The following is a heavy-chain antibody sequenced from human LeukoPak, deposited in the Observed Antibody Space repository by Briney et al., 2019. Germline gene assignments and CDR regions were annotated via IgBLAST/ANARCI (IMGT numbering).Heavy chain of an antibody. CDR1: GFTFTTYS. V-gene: IGHV3-30-3*01. J-gene: IGHJ4*02. CDR2: ISGDGNIK. D-gene: IGHD3-9*01. Sequence: GRSLRLSCAASGFTFTTYSMHWVRQAPGKGLEWVAVISGDGNIKWTADSVKGRFTISRDNAKNSLYLQMNSLRAEDTAVYYCARDSRYFDWLLSPHFDYWGQGTLVTVSS. CDR3: ARDSRYFDWLLSPHFDY.